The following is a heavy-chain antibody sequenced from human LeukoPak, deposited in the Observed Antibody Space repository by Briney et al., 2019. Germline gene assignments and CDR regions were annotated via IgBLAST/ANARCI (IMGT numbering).Heavy chain of an antibody. D-gene: IGHD6-19*01. CDR2: IIPIFGTA. J-gene: IGHJ4*02. Sequence: GASVKVSCKASGGTFSSYAISWVRQAPGQGLEWMGGIIPIFGTANYAQKFQGRVTITADESTSTAYMELSSLRSEDTAVYYCARGVGQWLVTRSNLDEYYFDYWGQGTLVTVSS. CDR3: ARGVGQWLVTRSNLDEYYFDY. CDR1: GGTFSSYA. V-gene: IGHV1-69*13.